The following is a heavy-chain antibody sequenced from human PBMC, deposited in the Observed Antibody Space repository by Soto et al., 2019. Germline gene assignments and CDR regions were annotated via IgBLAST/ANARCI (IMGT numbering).Heavy chain of an antibody. CDR2: ISSGSVDI. J-gene: IGHJ3*01. CDR3: ARYDAFKAFDL. D-gene: IGHD1-1*01. CDR1: GFTFNSYS. Sequence: PGGSLRLSCAASGFTFNSYSVNWVRQAPGKGLEWVASISSGSVDIDFADSVKGRFTISRDDVTNSVSLQMDSLRVEDTGIYYCARYDAFKAFDLWGQGTMVTVSS. V-gene: IGHV3-21*01.